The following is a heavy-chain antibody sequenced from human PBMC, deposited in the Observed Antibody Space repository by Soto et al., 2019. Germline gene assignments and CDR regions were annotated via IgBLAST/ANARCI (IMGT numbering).Heavy chain of an antibody. V-gene: IGHV3-33*01. CDR2: IWYDGSNK. J-gene: IGHJ3*02. CDR3: ESQLWSHDAFDI. Sequence: QVQLVESGGGVVQPGRSLRLSCAASGFTFSSYGMHWVRQAPGKGLEWVAVIWYDGSNKYYADSVKGRFTISRHNSKNTLYLQMNSLRAEDTAVYYCESQLWSHDAFDIWGQGTMVTVSS. D-gene: IGHD5-18*01. CDR1: GFTFSSYG.